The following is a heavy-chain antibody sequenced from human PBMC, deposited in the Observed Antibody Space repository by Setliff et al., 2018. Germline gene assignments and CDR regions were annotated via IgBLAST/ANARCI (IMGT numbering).Heavy chain of an antibody. Sequence: GASVKVSCKDSGGTFNTYAISWVRQAPGQGLEWMGGIIPIFGTTNYAQKFQGRVTITAEESTSTAYMELSSLRSEDTAVYYCARYFLGIHIDHGNAFDDYWGQGTLVTVSS. CDR2: IIPIFGTT. CDR3: ARYFLGIHIDHGNAFDDY. CDR1: GGTFNTYA. V-gene: IGHV1-69*13. D-gene: IGHD4-17*01. J-gene: IGHJ4*02.